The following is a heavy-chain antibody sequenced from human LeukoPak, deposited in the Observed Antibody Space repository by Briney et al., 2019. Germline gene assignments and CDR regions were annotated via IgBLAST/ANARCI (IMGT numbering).Heavy chain of an antibody. CDR3: ARDVAYCGSDCYSSGWFDP. D-gene: IGHD2-21*02. J-gene: IGHJ5*02. Sequence: GGSLRLSCVASGFTFSSSWMTWVRQAPGKGLEWVANIKEDGSEKYHVDSVKGRFTISRDNAKNLLYLQMNSLRAEDTAVYYCARDVAYCGSDCYSSGWFDPWGQGTLVTVSS. CDR2: IKEDGSEK. V-gene: IGHV3-7*01. CDR1: GFTFSSSW.